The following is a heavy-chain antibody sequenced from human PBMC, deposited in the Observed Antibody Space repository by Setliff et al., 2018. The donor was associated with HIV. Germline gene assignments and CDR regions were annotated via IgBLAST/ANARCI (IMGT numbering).Heavy chain of an antibody. D-gene: IGHD6-19*01. V-gene: IGHV4-4*02. Sequence: PSETLSLTCAVSGSFISNHWWSWVRQPPGKGLEWIGEIYHSGSPIYNPSLKSRVTISIDKSKNHLSLKVNSVTAADTAVYYCATYSSAWAYFDYWGQGTLVTVSS. CDR2: IYHSGSP. CDR1: GSFISNHW. J-gene: IGHJ4*02. CDR3: ATYSSAWAYFDY.